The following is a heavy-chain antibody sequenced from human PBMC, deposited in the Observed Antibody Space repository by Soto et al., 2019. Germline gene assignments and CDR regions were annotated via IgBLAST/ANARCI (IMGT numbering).Heavy chain of an antibody. CDR3: ARGVYYDILTGYYKPHFPHFDY. V-gene: IGHV4-39*01. D-gene: IGHD3-9*01. Sequence: SETQSLTCTVPGGNIRSSSYYWGWIRQPPGKGLEWIGSNYYSGSTYYNPSLRSRVTISVDTSKNQFSLKLSSVTAADTAVYYCARGVYYDILTGYYKPHFPHFDYWGQGTLVTVSS. J-gene: IGHJ4*02. CDR1: GGNIRSSSYY. CDR2: NYYSGST.